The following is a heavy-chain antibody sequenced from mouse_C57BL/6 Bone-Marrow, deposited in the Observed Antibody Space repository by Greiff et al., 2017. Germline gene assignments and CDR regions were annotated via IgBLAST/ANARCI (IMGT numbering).Heavy chain of an antibody. J-gene: IGHJ1*03. D-gene: IGHD1-1*01. V-gene: IGHV1-69*01. CDR3: ARGYYGSSFSYWYFDV. Sequence: QVQLQQPGAELVMPGASVKLSCKASGYTFTSYWMHWVKQRPGQGLEWIGALDPSDSYTNYNQKFKGKSTLTVDKSSSTAYMQLSSLTSEDSAVYYCARGYYGSSFSYWYFDVWGTGTTVTVSS. CDR2: LDPSDSYT. CDR1: GYTFTSYW.